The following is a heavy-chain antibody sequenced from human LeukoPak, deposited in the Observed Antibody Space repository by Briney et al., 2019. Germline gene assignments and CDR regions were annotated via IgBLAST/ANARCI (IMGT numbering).Heavy chain of an antibody. CDR1: GFTFSSYA. J-gene: IGHJ6*02. V-gene: IGHV3-23*01. D-gene: IGHD1-26*01. CDR2: ISGSGGGT. Sequence: GGSLRLSCAASGFTFSSYAMSWVRQAPGKGLEWVSAISGSGGGTYYADSVKGRFTISRDNSKNTLYLQMNSLRAEDTAVYYCAKDGALGGDYYYYGMDVWGQGTTVTVSS. CDR3: AKDGALGGDYYYYGMDV.